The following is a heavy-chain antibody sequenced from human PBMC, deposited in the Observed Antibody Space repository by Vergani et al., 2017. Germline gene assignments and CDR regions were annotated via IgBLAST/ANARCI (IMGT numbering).Heavy chain of an antibody. V-gene: IGHV3-48*04. J-gene: IGHJ4*02. CDR1: GFTVSSNY. CDR3: ARGLGKGIAAAGTGY. D-gene: IGHD6-13*01. CDR2: ISSSSSTI. Sequence: VQLVESGGGLIQPGGSLRLSCAASGFTVSSNYMNWVRQAPGKGLEWVSYISSSSSTIYYADSVKGRFTISRDNAKNSLYLQMNSLRAEDTAVYYCARGLGKGIAAAGTGYWGQGTLVTVSS.